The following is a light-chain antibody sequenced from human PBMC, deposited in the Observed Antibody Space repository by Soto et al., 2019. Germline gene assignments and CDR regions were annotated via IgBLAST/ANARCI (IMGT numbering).Light chain of an antibody. CDR3: QHYNSYSEA. J-gene: IGKJ1*01. CDR1: QTISSW. Sequence: IQMTQSPSTLSASVRDRVTITCRASQTISSWLAWFQQRPGRAPKFLIYKASTLKSGVPSRFSGSGSRTEFTLTISSLQPDDFATYYCQHYNSYSEAFGQGTKVDIK. V-gene: IGKV1-5*03. CDR2: KAS.